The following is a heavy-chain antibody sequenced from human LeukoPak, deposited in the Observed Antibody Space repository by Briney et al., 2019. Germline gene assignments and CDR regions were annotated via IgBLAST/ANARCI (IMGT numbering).Heavy chain of an antibody. CDR3: ARGEFSVGYFDY. J-gene: IGHJ4*02. V-gene: IGHV1-8*03. CDR2: MNPNSGNT. Sequence: ASVKVSCKASGYTFTSYDINWVRQATGQGLEWMGWMNPNSGNTGYAQKFQGRVTITRNTSISTAYMELSSLRSEDTVVYYCARGEFSVGYFDYWGQGTLVTVSS. CDR1: GYTFTSYD. D-gene: IGHD2-2*01.